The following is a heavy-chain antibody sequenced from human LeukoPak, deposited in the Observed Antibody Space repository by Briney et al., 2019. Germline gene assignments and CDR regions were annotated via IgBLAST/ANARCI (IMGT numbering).Heavy chain of an antibody. D-gene: IGHD2-2*01. CDR1: GYTFTSYG. Sequence: ASVKVSRKASGYTFTSYGISWVRQAPGQGLEWMGWISAYNGNTNYAQKLQGRVTMTTDTSTSTAYMELRSLRSDDTAVYYCAIGHQAKYQLLWSAFDIWGQGTMVTVSS. CDR3: AIGHQAKYQLLWSAFDI. J-gene: IGHJ3*02. V-gene: IGHV1-18*01. CDR2: ISAYNGNT.